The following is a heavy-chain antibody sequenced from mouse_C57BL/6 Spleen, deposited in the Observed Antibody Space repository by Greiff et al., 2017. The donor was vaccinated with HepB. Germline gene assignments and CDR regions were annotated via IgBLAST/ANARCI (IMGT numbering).Heavy chain of an antibody. CDR1: GFTFSDYG. J-gene: IGHJ1*03. CDR3: ARPRDYGSRPYWYFGV. V-gene: IGHV5-17*01. Sequence: EVQLVEPGGGLVKPGGSLKLSCAASGFTFSDYGMHWVRQAPEQGLEWVAYISSGSSTIYYADTVKGRFTISRDNARNTLFLQMTRLRSEDTAMDYCARPRDYGSRPYWYFGVWGTGTTVTGSS. D-gene: IGHD1-1*01. CDR2: ISSGSSTI.